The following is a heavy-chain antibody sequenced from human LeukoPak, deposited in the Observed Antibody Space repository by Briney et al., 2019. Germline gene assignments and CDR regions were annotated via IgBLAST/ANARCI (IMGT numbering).Heavy chain of an antibody. CDR1: GGSISSYY. CDR2: IHNSGST. D-gene: IGHD3-22*01. Sequence: SETLSLTCTVSGGSISSYYWSWIRQPPGKGLEWIGHIHNSGSTNYNPSLKSRVTISVDTSKNQFSLKLSSVTAADTAVYYCAREGSTYYYDRSAYYFDYWGQGTLVTVSS. V-gene: IGHV4-59*01. CDR3: AREGSTYYYDRSAYYFDY. J-gene: IGHJ4*02.